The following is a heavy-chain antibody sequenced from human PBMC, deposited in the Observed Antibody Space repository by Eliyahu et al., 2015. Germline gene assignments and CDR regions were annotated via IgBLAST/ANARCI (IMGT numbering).Heavy chain of an antibody. CDR1: GGXIXXXXX. D-gene: IGHD2-2*01. Sequence: QVQLQESGPGLVKPSGTLSLTCAVXGGXIXXXXXXSWVRPPPGKGLEWIGEIYHSGSTNYNPSLKSRVTISVDKSKNQFSLKLSSVTAADTAVYYCARVGYCSSTSCYRDAFDIWGQGTMVTVSS. CDR3: ARVGYCSSTSCYRDAFDI. V-gene: IGHV4-4*02. J-gene: IGHJ3*02. CDR2: IYHSGST.